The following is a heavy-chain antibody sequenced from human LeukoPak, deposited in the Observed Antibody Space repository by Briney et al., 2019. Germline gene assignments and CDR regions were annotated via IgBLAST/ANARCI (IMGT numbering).Heavy chain of an antibody. D-gene: IGHD6-13*01. CDR2: INHSGST. V-gene: IGHV4-34*01. CDR1: GGSFSGYY. Sequence: PSETLSLTCAVYGGSFSGYYWSWIRQPPGKGLEWIGEINHSGSTNYNPSLKSRVTISVDTSKSQFSLKLSSVTAADTAVYYCARRGGWYTSSLLTEDWFGPWGQGARVTVSS. CDR3: ARRGGWYTSSLLTEDWFGP. J-gene: IGHJ5*02.